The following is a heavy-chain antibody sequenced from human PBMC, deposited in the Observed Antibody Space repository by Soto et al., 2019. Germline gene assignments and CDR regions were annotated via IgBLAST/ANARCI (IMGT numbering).Heavy chain of an antibody. CDR2: ISWNSGSI. CDR1: GFTFDDYA. Sequence: EVQLVESGGGLVQPGRSLRLSCAASGFTFDDYAMHWVRQAPGKGLEWVSGISWNSGSIGYADSVKGRFTISRDNAKNSXYXXMNSLRAEDTALYYCAKDIGGSSWYYYYYYYGMDVWGQGTTVTVSS. D-gene: IGHD6-13*01. V-gene: IGHV3-9*01. CDR3: AKDIGGSSWYYYYYYYGMDV. J-gene: IGHJ6*02.